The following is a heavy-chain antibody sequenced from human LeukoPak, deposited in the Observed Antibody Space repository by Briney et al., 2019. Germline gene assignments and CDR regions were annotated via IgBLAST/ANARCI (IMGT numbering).Heavy chain of an antibody. D-gene: IGHD1-7*01. J-gene: IGHJ4*02. Sequence: PSEALSLTCTVSGDSISSSNHYWDWIRQPPGKGLEWIGSIYYSGSTYYNPSLKSRVTISVDTSKNQFSLKLSSVTAADTAVYYCARDIRNYAVDYWGQGTLVTVSS. CDR2: IYYSGST. V-gene: IGHV4-39*02. CDR3: ARDIRNYAVDY. CDR1: GDSISSSNHY.